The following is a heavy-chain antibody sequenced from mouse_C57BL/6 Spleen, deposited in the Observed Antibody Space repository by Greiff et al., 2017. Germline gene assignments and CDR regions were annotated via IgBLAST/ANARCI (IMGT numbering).Heavy chain of an antibody. J-gene: IGHJ4*01. Sequence: ESGPGLVKPSQSLSLTCSFTGYSITSGYYWNWIRQFPGNKLEWMGYISYDGSNKYTPSLKNRIPITRDTSKNQFFLKLNSVTTEDTATYYCAREGDYDYEDAMDYWGQGTSVTVSS. CDR3: AREGDYDYEDAMDY. CDR1: GYSITSGYY. CDR2: ISYDGSN. V-gene: IGHV3-6*01. D-gene: IGHD2-4*01.